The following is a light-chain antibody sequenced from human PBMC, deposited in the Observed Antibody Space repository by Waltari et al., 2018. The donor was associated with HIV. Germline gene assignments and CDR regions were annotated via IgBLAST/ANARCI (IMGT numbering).Light chain of an antibody. CDR3: QQYNNWPPVT. J-gene: IGKJ4*01. CDR2: GAS. V-gene: IGKV3-15*01. CDR1: QSVGGK. Sequence: DIVLTQSPATLSVSPGAKTSLSCRASQSVGGKLAGYQQKPGQAPRLLIYGASTRATGIPARFSGSGSGTEFTITISSLQSEDSGVYYWQQYNNWPPVTFGGGTKVEIK.